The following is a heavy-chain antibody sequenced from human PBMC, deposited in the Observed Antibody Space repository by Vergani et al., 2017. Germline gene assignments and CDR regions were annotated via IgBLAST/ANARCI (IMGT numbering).Heavy chain of an antibody. CDR1: GGSISSGSYY. Sequence: QVQLQESGPGLVKPSQTLSLTCTVSGGSISSGSYYWSWIRQPAGKELGWIGRIYTSGSTNYNPSLKSRVTISVDTSKNQFSLKLSSVTAADTAVYYCASDWLAAAGRGGWFDPWGQGTLVTVSS. CDR2: IYTSGST. J-gene: IGHJ5*02. D-gene: IGHD6-13*01. CDR3: ASDWLAAAGRGGWFDP. V-gene: IGHV4-61*02.